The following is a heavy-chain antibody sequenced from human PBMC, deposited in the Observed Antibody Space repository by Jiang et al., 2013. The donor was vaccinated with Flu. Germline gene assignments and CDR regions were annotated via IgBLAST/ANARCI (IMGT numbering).Heavy chain of an antibody. D-gene: IGHD3-10*01. Sequence: GLVQPGRSLRLSCAASGFTFENYAMHWVRQGPGKGLEWVSGIYWNSATIDYADSVKGRFTISRDNAKNSLSLQMNGLTSEDTAIYYCAKGGPYFNRGDYFDYWGQGTLVTVSS. V-gene: IGHV3-9*01. CDR2: IYWNSATI. CDR3: AKGGPYFNRGDYFDY. J-gene: IGHJ4*02. CDR1: GFTFENYA.